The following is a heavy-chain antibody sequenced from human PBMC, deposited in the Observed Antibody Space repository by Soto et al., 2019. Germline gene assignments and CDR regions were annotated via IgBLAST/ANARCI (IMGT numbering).Heavy chain of an antibody. V-gene: IGHV3-23*01. CDR3: AKFRGPSYSYYYMDV. J-gene: IGHJ6*03. D-gene: IGHD3-16*01. CDR2: ISGSGRTT. CDR1: GFTFGTYA. Sequence: VQLLESGGGLVQPGGSLRLSCAASGFTFGTYAMKWLRQAPGRGLECVSFISGSGRTTYYADSVKGRFTVSRDNSKNTMYLQMNSLRAEDTALYYCAKFRGPSYSYYYMDVWGKGTTVTVSS.